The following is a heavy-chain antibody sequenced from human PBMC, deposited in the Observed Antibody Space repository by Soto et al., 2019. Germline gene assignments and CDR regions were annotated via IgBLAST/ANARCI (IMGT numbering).Heavy chain of an antibody. D-gene: IGHD2-21*02. J-gene: IGHJ4*02. CDR2: ISSSGSTI. V-gene: IGHV3-11*01. CDR1: GSTFSDYY. CDR3: ARALGGGDCYSRVCYFDN. Sequence: GGPLTLDRAASGSTFSDYYRNWLRQAQGKGLEWVSYISSSGSTIYYADPVKGPFNTDRANAKNTLNLQKKSLRAEDTAVYYCARALGGGDCYSRVCYFDNWGQGTRVTVSA.